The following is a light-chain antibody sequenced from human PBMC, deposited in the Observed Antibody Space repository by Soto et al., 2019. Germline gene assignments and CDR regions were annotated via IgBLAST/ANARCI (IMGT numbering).Light chain of an antibody. V-gene: IGKV4-1*01. CDR1: QSVFYSSNNKNS. CDR3: QQYYSTPLT. J-gene: IGKJ4*01. CDR2: WAS. Sequence: DIVMTQSPDSLAVSLGERATINCKSSQSVFYSSNNKNSLSWYQQKPGQPPKLLFYWASTRESGVPDRFSGSGSGTDFTLTISSLQAEDGAVYYCQQYYSTPLTFGGGTKVEIK.